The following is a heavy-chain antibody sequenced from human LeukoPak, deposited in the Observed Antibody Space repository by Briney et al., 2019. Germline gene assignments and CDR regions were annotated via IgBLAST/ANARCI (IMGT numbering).Heavy chain of an antibody. CDR2: ISSSSSYI. CDR3: ARPYYVAANYHFDY. D-gene: IGHD1-26*01. V-gene: IGHV3-21*01. CDR1: GFTFSNYS. Sequence: PGGSLRLSCAASGFTFSNYSMNWVRQAPGKGLEWVSSISSSSSYIYYADSVKGRFTISRDNAKNSLYLQMNSLRAEDTAVYYCARPYYVAANYHFDYWGQGTLVTVSS. J-gene: IGHJ4*02.